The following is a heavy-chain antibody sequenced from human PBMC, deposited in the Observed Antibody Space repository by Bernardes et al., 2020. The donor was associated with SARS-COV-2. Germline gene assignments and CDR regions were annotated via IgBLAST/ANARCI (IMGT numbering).Heavy chain of an antibody. CDR1: GFTFDDYA. CDR2: ISWNSGSI. D-gene: IGHD2-2*03. Sequence: ALRLSCAASGFTFDDYAMHWVRQAPGKGLEWVSGISWNSGSIDYADSVKGRFTISRDNSKNTLYLQMNSLRAEDTAVYYCARASAAGYCSSTSCLNYYYYGMDVWGQGTTVTVSS. V-gene: IGHV3-9*01. CDR3: ARASAAGYCSSTSCLNYYYYGMDV. J-gene: IGHJ6*02.